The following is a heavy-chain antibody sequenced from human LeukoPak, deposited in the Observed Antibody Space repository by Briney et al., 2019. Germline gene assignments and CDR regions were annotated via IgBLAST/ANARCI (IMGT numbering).Heavy chain of an antibody. V-gene: IGHV4-34*01. J-gene: IGHJ3*02. Sequence: SETLSVTCAVYGGSFSGYYWSWIHQPPGKGLEWIGEINHSGSTNYNPSLKSRVTISVDTSKNQFSLKLSSVTAADTAVYYCARLGLRRTAFDIWGQGTMVTVSS. D-gene: IGHD5/OR15-5a*01. CDR2: INHSGST. CDR3: ARLGLRRTAFDI. CDR1: GGSFSGYY.